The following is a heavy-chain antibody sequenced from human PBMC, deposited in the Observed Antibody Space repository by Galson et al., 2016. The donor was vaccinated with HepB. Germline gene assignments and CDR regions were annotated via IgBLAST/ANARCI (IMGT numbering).Heavy chain of an antibody. Sequence: SETLSLTCTVSGDSISIRGYYWAWIRQPPGKGLEWIGSIYYSGNTYNNPSLKTRISMSVDTSKNHFSLELSSVTAADTAVYSCARRTLQPSFDYWGQGTPVSVSS. CDR1: GDSISIRGYY. V-gene: IGHV4-39*02. D-gene: IGHD1-14*01. J-gene: IGHJ4*02. CDR2: IYYSGNT. CDR3: ARRTLQPSFDY.